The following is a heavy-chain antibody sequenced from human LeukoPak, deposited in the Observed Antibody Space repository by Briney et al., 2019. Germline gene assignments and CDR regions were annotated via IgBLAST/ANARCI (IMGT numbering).Heavy chain of an antibody. D-gene: IGHD4-17*01. CDR1: GFTFSSFS. CDR2: IRDDGTNK. V-gene: IGHV3-30*02. Sequence: PGGSLRLSCAASGFTFSSFSMHWVRQAPGKGLEWVALIRDDGTNKYYADSVKGRFTISRDNSKNTLYLQMNRLRAEDTAVYYCAKHDDYGDYYYFDYWGQGTLVTVSS. J-gene: IGHJ4*02. CDR3: AKHDDYGDYYYFDY.